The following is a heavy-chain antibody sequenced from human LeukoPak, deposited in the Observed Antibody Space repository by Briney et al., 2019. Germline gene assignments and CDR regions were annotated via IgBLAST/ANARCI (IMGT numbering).Heavy chain of an antibody. D-gene: IGHD2-2*01. CDR2: IYHSGTT. Sequence: SGTLSLTCAVSGDSLRSTNWWSWVRQPPGKGLEWIGEIYHSGTTNYNPSLKSRVTISMDTSKNQFFMDLRSVTAADTAVYYCANKVYCSTTSCYHAGFWGQGTLVTVSS. J-gene: IGHJ4*02. CDR1: GDSLRSTNW. CDR3: ANKVYCSTTSCYHAGF. V-gene: IGHV4-4*02.